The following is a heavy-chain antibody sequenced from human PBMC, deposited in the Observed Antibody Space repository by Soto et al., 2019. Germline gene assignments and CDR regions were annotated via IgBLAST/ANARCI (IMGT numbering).Heavy chain of an antibody. CDR2: IRGSGGST. CDR1: EFTFSSYA. V-gene: IGHV3-23*01. CDR3: AKPSQGALYYCGMDV. Sequence: EVQLLESGGGLVQPGGSLRLSFAASEFTFSSYAMSWVRQSSGKGLEWVSGIRGSGGSTYYAASVKGRFTISRDNSKNMLYLQMNSLRAEDTAVYYCAKPSQGALYYCGMDVWGQGTTVTVSS. J-gene: IGHJ6*02.